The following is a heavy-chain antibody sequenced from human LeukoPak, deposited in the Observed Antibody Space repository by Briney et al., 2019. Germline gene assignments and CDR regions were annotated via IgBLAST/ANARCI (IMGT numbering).Heavy chain of an antibody. CDR1: GFTFSSYA. V-gene: IGHV3-23*01. D-gene: IGHD1-26*01. CDR2: ISGSGGST. Sequence: PGGSLRLSCAASGFTFSSYAMSWVRQAPGKGLEWVSAISGSGGSTYYADSVKGRFTISRDNSKNTLYLQMNSLRAEDTAVYYCAKYVSPWELPPGPLGYWGQGTLVTVSS. J-gene: IGHJ4*02. CDR3: AKYVSPWELPPGPLGY.